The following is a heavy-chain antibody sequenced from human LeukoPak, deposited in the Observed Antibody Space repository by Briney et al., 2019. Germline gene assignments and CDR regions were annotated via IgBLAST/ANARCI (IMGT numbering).Heavy chain of an antibody. CDR1: GYTFTSYG. V-gene: IGHV1-18*01. J-gene: IGHJ4*02. CDR3: ARGEHPSGFDY. Sequence: ASVKVSCKASGYTFTSYGISWVRQAPGQGLEWMGWISAYNGNTNYAQKLQGRVTTTTDTSTSTAYMELRSLRFDDTAVYYCARGEHPSGFDYWGQGTLVTVSS. CDR2: ISAYNGNT. D-gene: IGHD1/OR15-1a*01.